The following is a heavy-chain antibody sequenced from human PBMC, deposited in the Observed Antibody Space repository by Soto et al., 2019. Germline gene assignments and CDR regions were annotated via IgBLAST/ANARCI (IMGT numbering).Heavy chain of an antibody. CDR2: IYYSGTT. D-gene: IGHD1-26*01. CDR1: GYSISSSNW. V-gene: IGHV4-28*01. Sequence: QVQLQESGPGLVKPSDTLSLTCAVSGYSISSSNWWGWIRQPPGKGLEWIGYIYYSGTTYYNPSLKSRVTLSVDTSKNQFSRKLTSVTAVDTAVYYCARREIEGPIDCWGQGTLVTVSS. CDR3: ARREIEGPIDC. J-gene: IGHJ4*02.